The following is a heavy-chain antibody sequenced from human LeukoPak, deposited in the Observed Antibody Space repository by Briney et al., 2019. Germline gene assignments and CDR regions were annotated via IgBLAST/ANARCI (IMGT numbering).Heavy chain of an antibody. D-gene: IGHD3-22*01. Sequence: ASVKVSCKASGYTFTSYGISWVRQAPGQGLEWMGWISAGNGNTNYAQNYQGRVTMTTDTSTRTAYMDLRSLRSDDTAVYYCARALDSSGYPKDAFDIWGQGTMVTVSS. CDR3: ARALDSSGYPKDAFDI. CDR2: ISAGNGNT. V-gene: IGHV1-18*01. J-gene: IGHJ3*02. CDR1: GYTFTSYG.